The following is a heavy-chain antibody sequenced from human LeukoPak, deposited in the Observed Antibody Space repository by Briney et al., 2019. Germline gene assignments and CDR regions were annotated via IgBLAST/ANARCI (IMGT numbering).Heavy chain of an antibody. J-gene: IGHJ5*02. CDR2: ISSSGGST. V-gene: IGHV3-23*01. CDR1: GFTFSSYA. Sequence: GGSLRLSCAASGFTFSSYAMSWVRQAPGKGLEWVSAISSSGGSTYYADSVKGRFTISRDNSKNTLYLQMNSLRAEDTAVYYCAKDPTYYYDSSGFNWFDPWGQGTLVTVSS. D-gene: IGHD3-22*01. CDR3: AKDPTYYYDSSGFNWFDP.